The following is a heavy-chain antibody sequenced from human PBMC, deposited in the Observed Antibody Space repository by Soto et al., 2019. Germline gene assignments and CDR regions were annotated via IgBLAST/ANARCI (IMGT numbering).Heavy chain of an antibody. V-gene: IGHV1-69*01. CDR3: ARGGPRGYYYYYYGMDV. J-gene: IGHJ6*02. CDR2: IIPIFGTA. CDR1: GGTFSSYA. D-gene: IGHD5-12*01. Sequence: QVQLVQSGAEVKKPGSSVKVSCKASGGTFSSYAISWVRQAPGQGLEWMGGIIPIFGTANYAQKFQGRVTITADESTSTAYTELSSLRSEDTAVYYCARGGPRGYYYYYYGMDVWGQGTTVTVSS.